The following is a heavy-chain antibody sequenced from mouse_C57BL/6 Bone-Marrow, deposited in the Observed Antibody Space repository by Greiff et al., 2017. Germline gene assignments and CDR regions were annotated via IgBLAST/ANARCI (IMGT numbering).Heavy chain of an antibody. V-gene: IGHV1-42*01. CDR3: ARWGYYDYDAGLYYYAMDY. CDR2: INPSTGGT. J-gene: IGHJ4*01. Sequence: EVQLVESGPELVKPGASVKISCKASGYSFTGYYMNWVKQSPEKSLEWIGEINPSTGGTTYNQKFKAKATLTVDKSSSTAYMQLKSLTSEDSAVYYCARWGYYDYDAGLYYYAMDYWGQGTSVTVSS. D-gene: IGHD2-4*01. CDR1: GYSFTGYY.